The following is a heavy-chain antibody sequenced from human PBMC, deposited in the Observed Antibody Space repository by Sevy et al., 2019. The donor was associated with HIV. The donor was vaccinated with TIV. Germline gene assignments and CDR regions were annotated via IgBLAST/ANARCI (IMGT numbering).Heavy chain of an antibody. J-gene: IGHJ3*02. Sequence: GESLKISCKGSGYSFTAYWIDWVRQVPGKGLEWMGTIYPGDSETRYSPSVQGQVTISADKSLTTAYLQWSSLKASDTAVYYCARPTGLKVAIDFGTLDIWGQGTMVTVSS. CDR1: GYSFTAYW. CDR2: IYPGDSET. D-gene: IGHD4-17*01. CDR3: ARPTGLKVAIDFGTLDI. V-gene: IGHV5-51*01.